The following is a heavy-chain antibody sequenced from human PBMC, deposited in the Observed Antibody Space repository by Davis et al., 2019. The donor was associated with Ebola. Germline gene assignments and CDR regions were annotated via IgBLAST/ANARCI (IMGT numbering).Heavy chain of an antibody. CDR3: ARTLYSSSWYDY. Sequence: PGGSLRLSCAASGFTFSSYSMNWVRQAPGKGLEWVSSISSSSSHIYYADSVKGRFTISRDNAKNSLCLQMNSLRAEDTAVYYCARTLYSSSWYDYWGQGTLVTVSS. D-gene: IGHD6-13*01. J-gene: IGHJ4*02. CDR1: GFTFSSYS. CDR2: ISSSSSHI. V-gene: IGHV3-21*01.